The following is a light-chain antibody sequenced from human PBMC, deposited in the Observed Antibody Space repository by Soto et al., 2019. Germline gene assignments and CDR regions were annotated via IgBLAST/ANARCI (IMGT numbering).Light chain of an antibody. J-gene: IGKJ1*01. CDR1: QSISNY. Sequence: DIQMTQSPSSLSASIGDRVAITYRASQSISNYLNWYQKRPGKAPKLLIYAASSLQSGAPPRFSGSGSGTDFTLTISSLQPEDFATYYCQQSYGAPPTFGQGTKVVVK. CDR2: AAS. CDR3: QQSYGAPPT. V-gene: IGKV1-39*01.